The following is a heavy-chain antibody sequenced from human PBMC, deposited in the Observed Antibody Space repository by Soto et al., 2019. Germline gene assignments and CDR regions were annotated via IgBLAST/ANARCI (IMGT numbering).Heavy chain of an antibody. D-gene: IGHD6-13*01. CDR2: INAGNGNT. V-gene: IGHV1-3*01. CDR3: ARWTAADNSPDY. Sequence: ASVKVSCKASGYTFTSYAMHWVRQAPGQRLEWMEWINAGNGNTNYAQRLQGRVTMTTDTSTSTAYMELRSLRSDDTAVYYCARWTAADNSPDYWGQGTLVTVSS. J-gene: IGHJ4*02. CDR1: GYTFTSYA.